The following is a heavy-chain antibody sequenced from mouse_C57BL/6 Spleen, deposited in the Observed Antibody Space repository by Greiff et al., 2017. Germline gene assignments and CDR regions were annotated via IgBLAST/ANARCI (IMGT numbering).Heavy chain of an antibody. CDR3: ARSGRRGFDY. J-gene: IGHJ2*01. Sequence: VQLVESGAELVRPGTSVKVSCKASGYAFTNYLIEWVKQRPGQGLEWIGVINPGSGGTNYNEKFKGKATLTADKSSSTAYMQLSSLTSEDSAVYFCARSGRRGFDYWGQGTTLTVSS. D-gene: IGHD4-1*01. V-gene: IGHV1-54*01. CDR1: GYAFTNYL. CDR2: INPGSGGT.